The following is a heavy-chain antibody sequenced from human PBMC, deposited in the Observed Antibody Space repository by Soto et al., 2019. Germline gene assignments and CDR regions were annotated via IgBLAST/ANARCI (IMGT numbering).Heavy chain of an antibody. CDR3: ARDSVRGGDYYYGMGV. V-gene: IGHV3-48*01. Sequence: PGGSLRLSCVASGFTFSSYGMNWVRQAPGKGLEWVSHISSGSSTVYYADSVKGRFTISRDNAENSLYLQMISLRAEDTAVYYCARDSVRGGDYYYGMGVWGQGTTVTVSS. J-gene: IGHJ6*02. CDR2: ISSGSSTV. CDR1: GFTFSSYG. D-gene: IGHD3-10*02.